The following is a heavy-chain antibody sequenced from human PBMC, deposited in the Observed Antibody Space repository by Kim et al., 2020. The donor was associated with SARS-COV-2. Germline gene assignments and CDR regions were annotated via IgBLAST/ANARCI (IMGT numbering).Heavy chain of an antibody. CDR1: GGSISSSSYY. J-gene: IGHJ4*02. CDR2: IYYSGST. V-gene: IGHV4-39*01. D-gene: IGHD2-15*01. Sequence: SETLSLTCTVSGGSISSSSYYWGWIRQPPGKGLEWIGSIYYSGSTYYNPSLKSRVTISVDTSKNQFSLKLSSVTAADTAVYYCARLPRCSGGSCYFDYWGQGTLVTVSS. CDR3: ARLPRCSGGSCYFDY.